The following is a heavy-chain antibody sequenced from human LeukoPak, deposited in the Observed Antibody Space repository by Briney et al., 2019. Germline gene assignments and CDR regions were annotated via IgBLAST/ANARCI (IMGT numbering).Heavy chain of an antibody. CDR3: ASGYSSYYYYYYGMDV. Sequence: ASETLSLTCTVSGGSISSYYWSWIRQPPGKGLEWIGYIYYSGSTNYDPSLKSRVTISVDTSKNQFSLKLSSVTAADTAVYYCASGYSSYYYYYYGMDVWGQGTTVTVSS. J-gene: IGHJ6*02. V-gene: IGHV4-59*12. CDR2: IYYSGST. CDR1: GGSISSYY. D-gene: IGHD5-12*01.